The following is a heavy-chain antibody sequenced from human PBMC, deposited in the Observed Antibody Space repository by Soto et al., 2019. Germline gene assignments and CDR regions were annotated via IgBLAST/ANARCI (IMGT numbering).Heavy chain of an antibody. V-gene: IGHV3-72*01. Sequence: GGSLRLSCAASGFTFSDHYMDWVRQAPGKGLEWVGRTRNKANSSTTEYAASVKGRFTISRDDSKNSLYLQMNSLKTEDTAVYYCARDNGYSSSWYAFDIWGQGTIVTVSS. CDR3: ARDNGYSSSWYAFDI. CDR2: TRNKANSSTT. J-gene: IGHJ3*02. D-gene: IGHD6-13*01. CDR1: GFTFSDHY.